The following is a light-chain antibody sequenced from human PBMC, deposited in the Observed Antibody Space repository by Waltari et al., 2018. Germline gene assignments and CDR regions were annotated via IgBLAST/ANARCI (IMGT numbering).Light chain of an antibody. Sequence: SSELTQPPSVSVAPGKTARITCGGHDIGSQSVHWYPQKPGQAPGVVIHYDTDRPSGIPERFSGSNSGNTATLTISRVEAGDEADYYCQVWDISTDQPIFGGGTKLTVL. V-gene: IGLV3-21*04. CDR3: QVWDISTDQPI. J-gene: IGLJ2*01. CDR2: YDT. CDR1: DIGSQS.